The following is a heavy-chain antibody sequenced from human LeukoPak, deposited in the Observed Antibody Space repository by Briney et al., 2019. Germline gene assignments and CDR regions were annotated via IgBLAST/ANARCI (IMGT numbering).Heavy chain of an antibody. CDR3: ARAQTPVDYYGSGRYYSNDAFDI. Sequence: ASVKVSCKASGYTFTGYYMHWVRQAPGQGLEWMGWINPNSGGTNYAQNFQGWVTMTRDTYISTAYMELSRLRSDDTAVYYCARAQTPVDYYGSGRYYSNDAFDIWGQGTMVTVSS. D-gene: IGHD3-10*01. CDR1: GYTFTGYY. J-gene: IGHJ3*02. V-gene: IGHV1-2*04. CDR2: INPNSGGT.